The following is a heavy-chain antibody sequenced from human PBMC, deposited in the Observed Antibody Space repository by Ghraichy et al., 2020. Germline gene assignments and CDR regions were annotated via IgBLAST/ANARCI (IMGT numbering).Heavy chain of an antibody. D-gene: IGHD3-16*01. CDR1: GFTFSTHY. V-gene: IGHV3-7*03. CDR3: AGGDCDP. CDR2: INQDGSEK. Sequence: GGSLRLSCAASGFTFSTHYMTWVRQAPGTGLEWVATINQDGSEKYYVDSVRGRFTISRDNAENSVYLQMNTLRAEDMAVYYCAGGDCDPWGQGTLVTVSS. J-gene: IGHJ5*02.